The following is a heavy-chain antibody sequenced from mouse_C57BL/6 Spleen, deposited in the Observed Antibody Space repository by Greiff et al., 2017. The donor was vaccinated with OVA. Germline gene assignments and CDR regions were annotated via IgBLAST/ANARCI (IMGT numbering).Heavy chain of an antibody. CDR1: GYTFTDYY. J-gene: IGHJ2*01. Sequence: LQEPGPELVKPGASVKISCKASGYTFTDYYINWVKQRPGQGLEWIGWIYPGGGNTKYNEKFKGKATLTVDKSSSTTYMQLSSLTSEDSAVYFCARGYGSSYGYYFDYWGQGTTLTVSS. D-gene: IGHD1-1*01. V-gene: IGHV1-84*01. CDR2: IYPGGGNT. CDR3: ARGYGSSYGYYFDY.